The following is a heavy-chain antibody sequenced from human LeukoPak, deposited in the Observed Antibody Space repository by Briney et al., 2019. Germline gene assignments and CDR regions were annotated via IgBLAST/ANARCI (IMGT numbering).Heavy chain of an antibody. CDR1: GFTFNGYA. CDR2: IFGGGGST. V-gene: IGHV3-23*01. D-gene: IGHD6-19*01. Sequence: GGSLRLSCAASGFTFNGYAMNWVRQAPGKGLEWVSGIFGGGGSTYYADSVKGRFTISRDNSKNRLFLQMNSLRPEDTAVYYCAKTAARYSSGRYPGWPVDYWGEGTLGTASS. J-gene: IGHJ4*02. CDR3: AKTAARYSSGRYPGWPVDY.